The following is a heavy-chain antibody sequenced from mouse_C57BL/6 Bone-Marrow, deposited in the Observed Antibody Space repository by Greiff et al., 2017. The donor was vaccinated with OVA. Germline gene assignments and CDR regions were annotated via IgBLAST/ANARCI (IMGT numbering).Heavy chain of an antibody. CDR2: IHPNSGST. CDR1: GYTFTSYW. CDR3: ARGGVITTFAY. Sequence: QVQLKQPGAELVKPGASVKLSCKASGYTFTSYWMHWVKQRPGQGLEWIGMIHPNSGSTNYNEKFKSKATLTVDKSSSTAYMQLSSLTSEDSAVYYCARGGVITTFAYWGQGTLVTVSA. J-gene: IGHJ3*01. D-gene: IGHD1-1*01. V-gene: IGHV1-64*01.